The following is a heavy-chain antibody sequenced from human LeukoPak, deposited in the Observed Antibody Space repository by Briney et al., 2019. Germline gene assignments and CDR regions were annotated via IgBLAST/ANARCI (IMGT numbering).Heavy chain of an antibody. CDR2: ISRSGSTT. CDR3: ARDRPGKYYFDS. Sequence: QPGGSLRLSCVGSGFTFSADSMNWVRQAPDKGLEWISYISRSGSTTYYGDSVKGRSTISRDNAKNSVFLQLNSLRDEDTAVYFCARDRPGKYYFDSWGQGDLVIVSS. V-gene: IGHV3-48*02. J-gene: IGHJ4*02. CDR1: GFTFSADS. D-gene: IGHD1-14*01.